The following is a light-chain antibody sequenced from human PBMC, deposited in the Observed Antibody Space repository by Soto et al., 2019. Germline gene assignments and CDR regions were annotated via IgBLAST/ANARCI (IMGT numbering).Light chain of an antibody. Sequence: EIVLTQSPGTLSLSPGERATLSCRASQSVSSSYLAWYQQKPGQAPRLLIYGASSRATGIPDRFSGSGSGNDFPLTISRLYREDFEVYYCKQYGSSPKYTFGQGTKLEIK. CDR2: GAS. CDR1: QSVSSSY. J-gene: IGKJ2*01. V-gene: IGKV3-20*01. CDR3: KQYGSSPKYT.